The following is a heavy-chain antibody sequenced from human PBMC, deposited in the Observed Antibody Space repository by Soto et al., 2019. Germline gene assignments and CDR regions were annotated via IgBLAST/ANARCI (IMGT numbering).Heavy chain of an antibody. D-gene: IGHD3-3*01. V-gene: IGHV3-15*01. Sequence: PGGSLRLSCAASGFTFSNAWMSWVRQAPGKGLEWVGRIKSKTDGGTTDYAAPVKGRFTISRDDSKNTLYLQMNSLKTEDTAVYYCTTDNSVVDFWSALNWFDPWGQGTLVTVSS. CDR1: GFTFSNAW. J-gene: IGHJ5*02. CDR2: IKSKTDGGTT. CDR3: TTDNSVVDFWSALNWFDP.